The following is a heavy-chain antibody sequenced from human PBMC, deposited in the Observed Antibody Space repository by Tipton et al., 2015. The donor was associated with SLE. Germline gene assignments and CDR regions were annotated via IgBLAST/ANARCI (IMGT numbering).Heavy chain of an antibody. V-gene: IGHV3-30*02. D-gene: IGHD6-19*01. CDR2: IRYDGSNK. J-gene: IGHJ6*02. Sequence: GSLRLSCSASGFTFSSYGMHWVRQAPGKGLEWVAFIRYDGSNKYYADSVKGRFTISRDNSKNTLYLQMNSLRAEDTAVYYCAKTQFSPYSSGRDYYYGMDVWGQGTTVTVSS. CDR3: AKTQFSPYSSGRDYYYGMDV. CDR1: GFTFSSYG.